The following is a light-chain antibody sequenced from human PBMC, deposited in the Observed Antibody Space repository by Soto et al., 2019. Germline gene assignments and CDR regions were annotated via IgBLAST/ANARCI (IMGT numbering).Light chain of an antibody. V-gene: IGKV1-39*01. CDR2: SAS. J-gene: IGKJ5*01. CDR3: QQSLTMPIT. Sequence: DIQMTQSPSSLSASVGDRVTITCRASQSINNYLNWYLQRPGQAPKLLIRSASTLQRGVPSRFSGSGSRTGFTLTIADLQPDDFGTYYCQQSLTMPITFGHGTRLEIK. CDR1: QSINNY.